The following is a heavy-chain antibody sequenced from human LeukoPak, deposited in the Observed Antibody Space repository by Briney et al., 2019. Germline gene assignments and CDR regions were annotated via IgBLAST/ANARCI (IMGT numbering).Heavy chain of an antibody. V-gene: IGHV3-30*07. J-gene: IGHJ4*02. CDR3: ARWFGEPPNFDY. Sequence: GRSLRLSCAASGFTFSSYAMHWVRQAPGKGLEWVAVISYDGSNKYYADSVKGRFTISRDNSKNTLYLQMNSLRAEDTAMYYCARWFGEPPNFDYWGQGTLVTVSS. D-gene: IGHD3-10*01. CDR2: ISYDGSNK. CDR1: GFTFSSYA.